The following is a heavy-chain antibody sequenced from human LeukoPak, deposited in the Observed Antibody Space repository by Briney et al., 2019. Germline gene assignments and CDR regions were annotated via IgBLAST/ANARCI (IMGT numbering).Heavy chain of an antibody. CDR1: GFTFDDYA. CDR2: ISGNGGNT. CDR3: AKPRSDAFDI. J-gene: IGHJ3*02. Sequence: PGGSLRLSCAASGFTFDDYAMHWVRHAPGKGLEWVSLISGNGGNTYYADSVKGRFTISRDNSKNSLYLQMNSLRTEDTALYYCAKPRSDAFDIWGQGTMVTVSS. V-gene: IGHV3-43*02.